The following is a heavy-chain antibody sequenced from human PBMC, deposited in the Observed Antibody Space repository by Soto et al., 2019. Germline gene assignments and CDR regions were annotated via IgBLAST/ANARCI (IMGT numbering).Heavy chain of an antibody. D-gene: IGHD1-1*01. CDR3: ARGRYGDY. Sequence: QVHLVQSGAEVKKPGASVKVSCKASGYTFTSYGITWVRQAPGQGLEWMGWISAHNGNTDYAQKRQGRLIVTRDTSTSTAYMELRSLRSDDTAVYYCARGRYGDYWGQGALVTVSS. CDR1: GYTFTSYG. V-gene: IGHV1-18*01. CDR2: ISAHNGNT. J-gene: IGHJ4*02.